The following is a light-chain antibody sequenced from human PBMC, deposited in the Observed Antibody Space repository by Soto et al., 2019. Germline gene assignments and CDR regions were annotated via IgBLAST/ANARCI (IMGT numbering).Light chain of an antibody. CDR1: QGISSY. CDR3: QQYYSYPLT. Sequence: ALRMPQSPSSLSASTGDRVTITCRASQGISSYLAWYQQKPGKAPKLLIYAASTLQSGVPSRFSGSGSGTDFTLTISCLQSEDFATYYCQQYYSYPLTFGGGTKVEIK. J-gene: IGKJ4*01. CDR2: AAS. V-gene: IGKV1-8*01.